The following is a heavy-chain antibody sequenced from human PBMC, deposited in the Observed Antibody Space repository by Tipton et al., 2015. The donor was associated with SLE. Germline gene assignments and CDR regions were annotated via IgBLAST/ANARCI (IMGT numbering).Heavy chain of an antibody. CDR3: ARVNSPTAAGTGYYFDY. D-gene: IGHD6-13*01. CDR1: GGSISSSSYY. CDR2: IYYSGST. Sequence: GLVKPSETLSLTCTVSGGSISSSSYYWGWIRQPPGKGLEWIGSIYYSGSTYYNPSLKSRVTISVDTSKNQFSLKLSSVTAADTAVYYCARVNSPTAAGTGYYFDYWGQGTLVTVSS. J-gene: IGHJ4*02. V-gene: IGHV4-39*07.